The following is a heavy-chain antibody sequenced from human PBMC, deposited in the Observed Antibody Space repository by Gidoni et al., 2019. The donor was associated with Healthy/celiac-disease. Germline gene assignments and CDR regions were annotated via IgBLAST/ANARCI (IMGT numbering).Heavy chain of an antibody. CDR1: GGSFSGYY. Sequence: QVQLQQWGAGLLKPSETLSLTCAVYGGSFSGYYWSWIRQPPGKGLEWIGEINHSGSTNYNPSLKSRVTISVDTSKNQFSLKLSSVTAADTAVYYCARGPRGISAFDIWGQGTMVTVSS. CDR3: ARGPRGISAFDI. V-gene: IGHV4-34*01. J-gene: IGHJ3*02. D-gene: IGHD3-16*01. CDR2: INHSGST.